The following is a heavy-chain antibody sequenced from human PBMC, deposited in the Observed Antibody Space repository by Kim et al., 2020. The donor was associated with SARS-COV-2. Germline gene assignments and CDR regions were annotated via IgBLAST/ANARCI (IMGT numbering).Heavy chain of an antibody. CDR3: ARHGGSLVYYFDY. V-gene: IGHV4-39*01. D-gene: IGHD1-26*01. Sequence: SETLSLTCAVSGGSTSSSSHYWDWIRQPPGKGLEWLGTIYYSGSTYYNPSLKSRVTMSVDTSKNQFSLKLSSVTAADTAIYYCARHGGSLVYYFDYWGQGTLVTVSS. CDR2: IYYSGST. CDR1: GGSTSSSSHY. J-gene: IGHJ4*02.